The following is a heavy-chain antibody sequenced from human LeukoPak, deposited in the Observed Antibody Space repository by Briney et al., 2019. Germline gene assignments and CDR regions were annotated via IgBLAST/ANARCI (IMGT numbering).Heavy chain of an antibody. CDR1: GFTVSSNY. J-gene: IGHJ3*02. Sequence: GGSLRLSRAASGFTVSSNYMSWVRQAPGKGLEWVSVIYSGGSTYYADSVKGRFTISRDNSKNTLYLQMNSLRAEDTAVYYCARDILSQGPDAFDIWGQGTMVTVSS. D-gene: IGHD2/OR15-2a*01. CDR3: ARDILSQGPDAFDI. CDR2: IYSGGST. V-gene: IGHV3-53*01.